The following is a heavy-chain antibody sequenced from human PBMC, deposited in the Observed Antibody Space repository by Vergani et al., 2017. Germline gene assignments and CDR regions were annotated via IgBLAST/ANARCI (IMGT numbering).Heavy chain of an antibody. J-gene: IGHJ3*02. CDR1: GYTFTSHA. D-gene: IGHD6-19*01. Sequence: QVQLVQSGSELKKPGASVKVSCKASGYTFTSHAMNWVRQAPGQGLEWMGWINTNTGNQTYAQGFTGRLVFSLDTSCSTAYLQNSGLKAEDTAVYDCAREWGAVALGAFDIWGQGTMVTVSS. CDR3: AREWGAVALGAFDI. V-gene: IGHV7-4-1*02. CDR2: INTNTGNQ.